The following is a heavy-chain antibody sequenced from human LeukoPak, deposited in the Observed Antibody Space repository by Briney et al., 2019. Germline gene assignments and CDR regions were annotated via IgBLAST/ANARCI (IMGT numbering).Heavy chain of an antibody. Sequence: GGSLRLSCAASGFTFSSYWMSWVRQAPGKGLEWVANIKQDGSEKYYVDSVKGRFTISRDNAKNSLYLQMNSLRAEDTAVYYCARTDTAMVTRGDFDYWGQGTLVTVSS. V-gene: IGHV3-7*01. CDR2: IKQDGSEK. CDR1: GFTFSSYW. CDR3: ARTDTAMVTRGDFDY. D-gene: IGHD5-18*01. J-gene: IGHJ4*02.